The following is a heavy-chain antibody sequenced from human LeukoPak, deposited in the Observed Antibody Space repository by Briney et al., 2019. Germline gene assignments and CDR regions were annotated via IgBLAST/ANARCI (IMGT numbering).Heavy chain of an antibody. D-gene: IGHD1-26*01. CDR2: IILRFGTV. J-gene: IGHJ6*03. CDR1: GGTLSGFG. Sequence: GASVKVSCKSSGGTLSGFGISWVRQAPGQGPEWMGAIILRFGTVNYAQKFQGRVTITADESTNTAYMEMSSLKSEDTAIYYCARGKPASGSFYKDQYHYMDVWGKGTAVTISS. V-gene: IGHV1-69*13. CDR3: ARGKPASGSFYKDQYHYMDV.